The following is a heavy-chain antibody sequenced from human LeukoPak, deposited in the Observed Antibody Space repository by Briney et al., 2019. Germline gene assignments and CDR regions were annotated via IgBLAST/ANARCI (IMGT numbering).Heavy chain of an antibody. CDR1: GFXFSGSG. D-gene: IGHD6-19*01. J-gene: IGHJ4*02. CDR3: TRPYSSGGKGPL. Sequence: GGSLKLSCAASGFXFSGSGLHWVRQASGKGLEWFGRIRSRANNYATAYAASVRGRFTVSRDDSKNTAYLQMNSLKSEDTAVYYCTRPYSSGGKGPLWGQGTLVTVSS. V-gene: IGHV3-73*01. CDR2: IRSRANNYAT.